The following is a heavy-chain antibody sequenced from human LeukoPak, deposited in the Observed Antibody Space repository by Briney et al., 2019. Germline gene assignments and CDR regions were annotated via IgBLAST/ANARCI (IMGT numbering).Heavy chain of an antibody. CDR1: GYSFPNYW. CDR3: ARSVGGDRRGNFDY. CDR2: TYPDDSDT. Sequence: GESLKISCKGFGYSFPNYWIGWVRQMPGKGLEWMGITYPDDSDTRYSPSFQGQVTISADKSITTAYLQWSSLKASGTAMYCCARSVGGDRRGNFDYWGQGTLVTVSS. V-gene: IGHV5-51*01. D-gene: IGHD2-21*02. J-gene: IGHJ4*02.